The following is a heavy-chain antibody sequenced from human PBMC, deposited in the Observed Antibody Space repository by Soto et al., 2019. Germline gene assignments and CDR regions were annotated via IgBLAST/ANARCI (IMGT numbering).Heavy chain of an antibody. V-gene: IGHV4-31*03. CDR1: GGSISSGGYY. Sequence: QVQLQESGPGLVKPSQTLSLTCTVSGGSISSGGYYWNWIRQHPVKGLEWIGYIYYNGSTYYSPSLKSRVTVWFDTSKNQFSLRLSSVTAADTAVYYCARYRISGSWSKFDYWGQGTRVTVSS. J-gene: IGHJ4*02. D-gene: IGHD6-13*01. CDR2: IYYNGST. CDR3: ARYRISGSWSKFDY.